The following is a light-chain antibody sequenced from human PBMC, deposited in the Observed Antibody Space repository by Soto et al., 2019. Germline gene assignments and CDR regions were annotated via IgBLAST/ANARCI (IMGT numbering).Light chain of an antibody. CDR3: QQSYSTPWA. V-gene: IGKV1-39*01. J-gene: IGKJ1*01. Sequence: DIHMTQSPSSLSGSVGDTVTITFRASQNIDMYLNWYQQKPGKAPRVLISGASSLQSGVPSRFSGSGSGTDFTLTISSLQPEDFATYYCQQSYSTPWAFGQGTKVDIK. CDR1: QNIDMY. CDR2: GAS.